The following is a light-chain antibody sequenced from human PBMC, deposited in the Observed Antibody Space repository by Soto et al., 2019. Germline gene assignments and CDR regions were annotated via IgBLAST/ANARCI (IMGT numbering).Light chain of an antibody. CDR3: QQSYSTPIS. CDR1: QAIRND. V-gene: IGKV1-39*01. Sequence: DIQMTQSPSSLSASVGDRVTITCRASQAIRNDLGWYQQKPGKAPNLLMYTASNLQSGIPSRFSGSGSGTDFTLTISSLQPEDFATYYCQQSYSTPISFGQGTRLEIK. J-gene: IGKJ5*01. CDR2: TAS.